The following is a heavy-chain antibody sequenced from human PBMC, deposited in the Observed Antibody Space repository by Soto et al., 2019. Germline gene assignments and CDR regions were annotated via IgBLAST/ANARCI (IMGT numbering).Heavy chain of an antibody. D-gene: IGHD3-22*01. CDR2: INHSGST. CDR3: ARESNYDNSRVIDY. Sequence: PSETLSLTCAVYGGSFSGYYWSWIRQPPGRGLEWIGEINHSGSTNYNPSLKSRVTISVDTSKNQFSLKLSSVTAAETAVYYCARESNYDNSRVIDYWGPGTLVTVS. J-gene: IGHJ4*02. CDR1: GGSFSGYY. V-gene: IGHV4-34*01.